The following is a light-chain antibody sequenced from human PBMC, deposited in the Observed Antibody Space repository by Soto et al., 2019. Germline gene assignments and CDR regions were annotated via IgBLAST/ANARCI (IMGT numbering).Light chain of an antibody. Sequence: IQMTQSPSSLSASLGDRVTITCRASQSIRSDLNWYQHKPGKAPKLLIYAASNLQSGVPARFSGSGSGTDFTLTISSLQPEDFATYYCLQKDFYPFTFGPGTKVDIK. CDR1: QSIRSD. V-gene: IGKV1-6*01. CDR3: LQKDFYPFT. CDR2: AAS. J-gene: IGKJ3*01.